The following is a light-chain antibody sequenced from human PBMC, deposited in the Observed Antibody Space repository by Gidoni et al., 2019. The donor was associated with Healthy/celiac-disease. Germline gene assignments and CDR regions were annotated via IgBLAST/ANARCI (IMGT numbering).Light chain of an antibody. J-gene: IGKJ1*01. CDR3: QQSYSTPRT. V-gene: IGKV1-39*01. CDR1: QSSSNY. CDR2: AAS. Sequence: IQMTQSPSSLSASVGDRVTITCRASQSSSNYLHWYQQKPGKAPKLLIYAASSLQSGVPSRFSGSGSGTDFTLTISSLQPEDFATYYCQQSYSTPRTFGQGTKVEIK.